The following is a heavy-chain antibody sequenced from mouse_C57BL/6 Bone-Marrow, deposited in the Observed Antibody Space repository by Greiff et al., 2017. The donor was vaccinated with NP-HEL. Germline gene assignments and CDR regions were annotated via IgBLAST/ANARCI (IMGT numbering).Heavy chain of an antibody. V-gene: IGHV2-5*01. CDR2: IWRGGST. CDR1: GFSLTSYG. Sequence: VQLQQSGPGLVQPSQSLSITCTVSGFSLTSYGVHWVRQSPGKGLEWLGVIWRGGSTDYNVAFMSRLSITKDNSKSQVFFKMNSLQADDTAIYYCAKNGATVVPYWYFDVWGTGTTVTVSS. CDR3: AKNGATVVPYWYFDV. J-gene: IGHJ1*03. D-gene: IGHD1-1*01.